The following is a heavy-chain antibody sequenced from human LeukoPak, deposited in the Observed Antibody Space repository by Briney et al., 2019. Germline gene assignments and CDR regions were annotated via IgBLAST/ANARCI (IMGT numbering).Heavy chain of an antibody. CDR3: ARDGMATINS. Sequence: GGSLRLSCAASGFTFNDYWMTWVRQAPGKGLEWVANITQDGSEKYYVDSVKGRFTISRDNAKNLLYLQMNSLRAEDTAVYYCARDGMATINSWGQGTVVTVSS. V-gene: IGHV3-7*03. J-gene: IGHJ4*02. D-gene: IGHD5-12*01. CDR2: ITQDGSEK. CDR1: GFTFNDYW.